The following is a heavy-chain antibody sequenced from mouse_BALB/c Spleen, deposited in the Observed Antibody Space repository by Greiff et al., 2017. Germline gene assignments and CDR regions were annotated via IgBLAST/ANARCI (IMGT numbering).Heavy chain of an antibody. D-gene: IGHD2-2*01. V-gene: IGHV1S56*01. CDR2: IYPGDGST. Sequence: QVQLQQSGPELVKPGASVKMSCKASGYTFTSYYIHWVKQRPGQGLEWIGWIYPGDGSTKYNEKFKGKTTLTADKSSSTAYMLLSSLTSEDSAIYFCARGYVFDYWGQGTTLTVSS. J-gene: IGHJ2*01. CDR1: GYTFTSYY. CDR3: ARGYVFDY.